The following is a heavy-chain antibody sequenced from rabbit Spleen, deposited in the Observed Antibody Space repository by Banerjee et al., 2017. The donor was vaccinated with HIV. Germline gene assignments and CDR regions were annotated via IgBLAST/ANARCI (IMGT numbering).Heavy chain of an antibody. D-gene: IGHD1-1*01. CDR2: INAITGKA. J-gene: IGHJ4*01. CDR3: ARDLDAVIGWNFGW. V-gene: IGHV1S45*01. Sequence: QEQLVESGGGLVQPEGSLTLTCKASGFDFSSNYYMCWVRQAPGKGLEWIACINAITGKAVYASWAKGRFTFSKTSSTTVTLQMTSLTAADTATYFCARDLDAVIGWNFGWWGPGTLVTVS. CDR1: GFDFSSNYY.